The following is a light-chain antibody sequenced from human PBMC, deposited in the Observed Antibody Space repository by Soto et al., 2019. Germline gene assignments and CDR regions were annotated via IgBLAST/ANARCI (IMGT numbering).Light chain of an antibody. CDR1: SSDVGGYNY. CDR3: SSYTGSSTLV. J-gene: IGLJ2*01. CDR2: DVI. Sequence: QSALTQPASVSGSPGQSSTISCTGASSDVGGYNYVSWYQQHPGKAPKLMIYDVIDRPSGVSDRFSGSKSGNMASLTISGLQAEDEADYYCSSYTGSSTLVFGGGTKVTVL. V-gene: IGLV2-14*01.